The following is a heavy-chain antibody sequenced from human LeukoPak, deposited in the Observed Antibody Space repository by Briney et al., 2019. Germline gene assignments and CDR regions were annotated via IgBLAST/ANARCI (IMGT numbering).Heavy chain of an antibody. CDR3: VKARGYSGYDYFDY. V-gene: IGHV3-30*15. CDR2: VSFDAKNQ. Sequence: GGSLRLSCAASGFGFSSYALHWVRQAPGKGLEWVAGVSFDAKNQYYADSVQGRLTVSRDNLNNTVFLHMSGLTADDTAVYYCVKARGYSGYDYFDYWGQGALVTVSS. J-gene: IGHJ4*02. CDR1: GFGFSSYA. D-gene: IGHD5-12*01.